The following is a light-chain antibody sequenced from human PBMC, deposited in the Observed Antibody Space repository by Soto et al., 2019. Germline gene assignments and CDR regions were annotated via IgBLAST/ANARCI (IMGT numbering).Light chain of an antibody. J-gene: IGLJ3*02. V-gene: IGLV4-69*01. CDR2: LNSDGSH. CDR3: QTWSTGIQV. CDR1: RGHSSYA. Sequence: QPVLTQSPSASASLGASVKLTCTLTRGHSSYAIAWHQQQPEKGPRYLMKLNSDGSHTKGDGIPDRFSGSSSGAERYLTISSLQSDDEADYYCQTWSTGIQVFGGGTKLTVL.